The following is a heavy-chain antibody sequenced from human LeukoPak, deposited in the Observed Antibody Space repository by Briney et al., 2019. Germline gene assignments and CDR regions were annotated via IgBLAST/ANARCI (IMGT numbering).Heavy chain of an antibody. CDR1: GGSISTYY. CDR3: ARYNGGWSYYFDS. J-gene: IGHJ4*02. CDR2: VYYSGST. Sequence: PSETLSLTCTVSGGSISTYYWSWFRQPPGKGLEWIGYVYYSGSTMYKPSLKSRVTISVDTSKSQFSLRLSSVTAADTAVYYCARYNGGWSYYFDSWGQGTLVTVSS. V-gene: IGHV4-59*01. D-gene: IGHD6-19*01.